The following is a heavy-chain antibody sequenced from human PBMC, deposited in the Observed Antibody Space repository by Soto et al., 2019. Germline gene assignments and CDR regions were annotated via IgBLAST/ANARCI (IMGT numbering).Heavy chain of an antibody. CDR2: IFYSGST. D-gene: IGHD3-22*01. J-gene: IGHJ4*02. V-gene: IGHV4-30-4*01. CDR3: ARAFYDSSHDYGGLSY. Sequence: QVQLQESGPGLVKPSQTLSLTCTVSGGSISSVYYDWSWLRQPPGKGREWIGYIFYSGSTYYYPYLKSRVTISIDPSKNQFHLRLSSVTAASTAVYYCARAFYDSSHDYGGLSYWGQGTLVAVS. CDR1: GGSISSVYYD.